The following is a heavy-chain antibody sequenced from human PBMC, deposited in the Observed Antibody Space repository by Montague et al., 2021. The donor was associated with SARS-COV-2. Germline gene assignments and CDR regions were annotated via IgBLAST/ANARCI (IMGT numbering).Heavy chain of an antibody. CDR3: TRDPITGTTGTIYNYYGMDV. V-gene: IGHV4-39*07. Sequence: SETLSLTCTVSGGSISSSSYYWGWIRQPPGKGLEWIGSIYYSGXTXYXXXXKXRVTISGDMSKNQFSLNVSSVTAADTAVYYCTRDPITGTTGTIYNYYGMDVWGQGTTVTVSS. CDR2: IYYSGXT. D-gene: IGHD1-20*01. CDR1: GGSISSSSYY. J-gene: IGHJ6*02.